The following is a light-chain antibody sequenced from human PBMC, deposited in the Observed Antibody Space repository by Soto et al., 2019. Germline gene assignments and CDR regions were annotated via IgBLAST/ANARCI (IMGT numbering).Light chain of an antibody. CDR1: SSNIGSNT. V-gene: IGLV1-44*01. J-gene: IGLJ1*01. CDR3: AAWDDSLNGYV. CDR2: SNN. Sequence: QSALTQPPSASGTPGQRVTISCSGSSSNIGSNTVSWYQQLPGTAPKLLIYSNNQRPSGVPDRFSDSKSGTSASLAISGLQSEDEADYSCAAWDDSLNGYVFGTGTKLTVL.